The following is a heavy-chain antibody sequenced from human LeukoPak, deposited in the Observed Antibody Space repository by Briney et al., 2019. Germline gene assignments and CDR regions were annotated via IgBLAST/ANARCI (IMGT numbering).Heavy chain of an antibody. J-gene: IGHJ6*02. D-gene: IGHD6-6*01. Sequence: GASVKVSCKASGYTFTSYDIHWVRQATGQGLEWMGWMNPNSGNTGYAQKFQGRVTMTRNTSISTAYMELSSLRSEDTAVYYCARGPPLYSSSSYYYYYGMDVWGQGTTVTVSS. CDR3: ARGPPLYSSSSYYYYYGMDV. CDR2: MNPNSGNT. CDR1: GYTFTSYD. V-gene: IGHV1-8*01.